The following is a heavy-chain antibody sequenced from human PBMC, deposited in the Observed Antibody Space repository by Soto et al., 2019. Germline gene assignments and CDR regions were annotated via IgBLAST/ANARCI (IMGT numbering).Heavy chain of an antibody. V-gene: IGHV3-21*01. J-gene: IGHJ6*02. D-gene: IGHD4-17*01. CDR3: ARDPDYGDYYYYGMDV. CDR2: ISSSSSYI. CDR1: GFTFSSYS. Sequence: GGSLRLSCAASGFTFSSYSMNWVRQAPGKGLEWVSSISSSSSYIYCADSVKGRFTISRDNAKNSLYLQMNSLRAEDTAVYYCARDPDYGDYYYYGMDVWGQGTTVTVSS.